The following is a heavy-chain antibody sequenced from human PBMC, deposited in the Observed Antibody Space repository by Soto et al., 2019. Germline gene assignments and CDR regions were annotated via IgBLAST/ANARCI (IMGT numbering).Heavy chain of an antibody. CDR3: TGDRNNRVWYKY. CDR2: VHNSGST. J-gene: IGHJ4*02. D-gene: IGHD6-19*01. Sequence: QVQLQESGPGLVKPSETLSLSCTVSGDPISRYHWSWIRQTPGKGLEWIGYVHNSGSTSYNPSLKGRVTISIATSRKQFSMRLRSVTAADTAVYYCTGDRNNRVWYKYWGQGTLVTVSS. V-gene: IGHV4-59*01. CDR1: GDPISRYH.